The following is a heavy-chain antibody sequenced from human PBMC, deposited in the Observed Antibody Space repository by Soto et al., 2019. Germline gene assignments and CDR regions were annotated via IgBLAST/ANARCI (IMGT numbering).Heavy chain of an antibody. J-gene: IGHJ4*02. CDR2: ISGSGGST. Sequence: GPLRLSCAASVFTGSSYAMSWVRQGPGKGLEWVSAISGSGGSTYYADSVKGRFTISRDNSKNTLYLQMNSLRAEDTAVYYCAKDMDPYSSSSRLTFDYWGQGTLVTVSS. CDR1: VFTGSSYA. D-gene: IGHD6-13*01. V-gene: IGHV3-23*01. CDR3: AKDMDPYSSSSRLTFDY.